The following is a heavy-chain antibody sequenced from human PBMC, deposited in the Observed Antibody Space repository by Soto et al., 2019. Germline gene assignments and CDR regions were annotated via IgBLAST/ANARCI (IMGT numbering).Heavy chain of an antibody. J-gene: IGHJ6*03. D-gene: IGHD6-13*01. CDR3: ARLNHGWAAGTYYYYYYMDV. Sequence: KPSETLSLTCAVYGGSFSGYYWSWIRQPPGKGLEWIGEINHSGSTNYNPSLKSRVTISVDTSKNQFSLKLSSVTAADTAVYYCARLNHGWAAGTYYYYYYMDVWGKGTTVTVSS. CDR2: INHSGST. V-gene: IGHV4-34*01. CDR1: GGSFSGYY.